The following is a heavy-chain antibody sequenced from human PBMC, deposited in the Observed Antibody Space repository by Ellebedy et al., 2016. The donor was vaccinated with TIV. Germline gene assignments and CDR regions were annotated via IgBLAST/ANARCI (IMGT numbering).Heavy chain of an antibody. V-gene: IGHV4-59*01. CDR1: GGSISSYY. CDR2: IYYSGST. Sequence: MPSETLSLTCTVSGGSISSYYWSWIRQPPGKGLEWIGYIYYSGSTNYNPSLKSRVTISVDTSKNQFSLKLSSVTAADTAVYYCARVGGGYYGFYDYWGQGTLVTVSS. J-gene: IGHJ4*02. D-gene: IGHD3-22*01. CDR3: ARVGGGYYGFYDY.